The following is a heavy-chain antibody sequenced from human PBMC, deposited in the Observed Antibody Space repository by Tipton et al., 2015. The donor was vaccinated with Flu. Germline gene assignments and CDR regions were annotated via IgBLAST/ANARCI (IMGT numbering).Heavy chain of an antibody. Sequence: GLVKPSHILSPTCAISGDSVSSNTAAWTWIRQSPSRGLEWLGRTYYRSKWYQNYAVSVKSRITIHPDTSENQFSLQLNSVTPEDTAVYYCAREGSSIYLFDYWGQGTLVTVSS. CDR3: AREGSSIYLFDY. CDR1: GDSVSSNTAA. CDR2: TYYRSKWYQ. D-gene: IGHD6-13*01. V-gene: IGHV6-1*01. J-gene: IGHJ4*02.